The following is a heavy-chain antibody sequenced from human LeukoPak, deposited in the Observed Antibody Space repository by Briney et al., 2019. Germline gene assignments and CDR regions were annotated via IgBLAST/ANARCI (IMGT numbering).Heavy chain of an antibody. D-gene: IGHD3-22*01. CDR1: GFTFSDYY. V-gene: IGHV3-11*04. CDR2: ISSSGTTI. J-gene: IGHJ4*02. Sequence: KSGGSLRLSCAASGFTFSDYYMSWIRQAPGKGLEWVSYISSSGTTIYYADSVKGRFTISRDNAKNSLYLQMNSLRAKETAVYYCARARAYYYESSLLFDYWGQGTLVTVSS. CDR3: ARARAYYYESSLLFDY.